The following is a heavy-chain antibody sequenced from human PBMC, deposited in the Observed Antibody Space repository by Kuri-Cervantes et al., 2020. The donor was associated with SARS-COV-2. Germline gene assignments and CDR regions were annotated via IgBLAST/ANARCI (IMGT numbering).Heavy chain of an antibody. CDR3: AKDLSGSYYFDY. V-gene: IGHV3-9*03. J-gene: IGHJ4*02. CDR1: GFPFGDYA. Sequence: SLKISCAASGFPFGDYAMHWVRQAPGRGLEWISGISWNSGSIGYADSVKGRFTISRDNAKNSLYLQMNNLRGEDMAVYYCAKDLSGSYYFDYWGQGTLVTVSS. D-gene: IGHD1-26*01. CDR2: ISWNSGSI.